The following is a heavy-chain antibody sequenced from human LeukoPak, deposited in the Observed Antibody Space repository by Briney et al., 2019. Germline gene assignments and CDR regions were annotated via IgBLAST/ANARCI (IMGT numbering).Heavy chain of an antibody. D-gene: IGHD1-1*01. V-gene: IGHV4-34*01. CDR1: GGSFSGYY. Sequence: SETLSLTCAVYGGSFSGYYWSWIRQPPGKGLEWIGEINHSGSTNYNPSLKSRVTISVDTSKNQFSLKLSSVTAADTAVYYCARLDFSPETDYYMDVWGKGTTVTVSS. J-gene: IGHJ6*03. CDR2: INHSGST. CDR3: ARLDFSPETDYYMDV.